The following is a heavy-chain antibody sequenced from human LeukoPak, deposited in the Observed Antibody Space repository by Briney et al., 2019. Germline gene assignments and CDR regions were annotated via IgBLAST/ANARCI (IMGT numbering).Heavy chain of an antibody. J-gene: IGHJ6*02. V-gene: IGHV3-21*01. D-gene: IGHD2-15*01. Sequence: GGSLRISCAASGFTFSNYAMNWVRQAPGKGLEWVSSITSSSTYIYYADSVKGRFTISRDNAKNTLYLEMNSLRAEDTAVYYCARDLRQYCSGGSCYGMDVWGQGTTVTVSS. CDR1: GFTFSNYA. CDR3: ARDLRQYCSGGSCYGMDV. CDR2: ITSSSTYI.